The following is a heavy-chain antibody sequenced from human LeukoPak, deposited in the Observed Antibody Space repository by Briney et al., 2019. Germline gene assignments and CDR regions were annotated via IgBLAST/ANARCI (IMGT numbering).Heavy chain of an antibody. V-gene: IGHV1-46*01. J-gene: IGHJ4*02. CDR2: INPSGGST. CDR3: ARSDYVWGSYRYIDY. CDR1: GYTFTGYY. Sequence: ASVTVSCKASGYTFTGYYMHWVRQAPGQGLEWMGIINPSGGSTSYAQKFQGRVTMTRDMSTSTVYMELSSLRSEDTAVYYCARSDYVWGSYRYIDYWGQGTLVTVSS. D-gene: IGHD3-16*02.